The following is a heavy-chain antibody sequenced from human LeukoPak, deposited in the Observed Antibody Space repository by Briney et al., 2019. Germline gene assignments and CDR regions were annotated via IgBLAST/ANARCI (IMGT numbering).Heavy chain of an antibody. V-gene: IGHV1-18*01. CDR3: ARDRDYGDYNTQDLFVY. Sequence: ASVTVSCKASGYTFTNYGISWVRQAPGQGLEWMGWISAYNGITNYAQKFQGRVTMTTDTSTSTAYMELRSLRSDDTAVYYCARDRDYGDYNTQDLFVYWGQGTLVTVSS. D-gene: IGHD4-17*01. CDR1: GYTFTNYG. CDR2: ISAYNGIT. J-gene: IGHJ4*02.